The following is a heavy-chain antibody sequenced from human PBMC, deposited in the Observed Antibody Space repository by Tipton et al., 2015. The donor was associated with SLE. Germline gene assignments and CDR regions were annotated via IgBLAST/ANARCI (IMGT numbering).Heavy chain of an antibody. CDR1: GGSINCHY. CDR3: ARHYTIFEH. Sequence: TLSLTYQVSGGSINCHYWSWIRQPPGKGLEWIGYIYYTGSTDYNPSLNSRVTISVDASKNQFSLNLNSVTAADTAVYYCARHYTIFEHWGQGTLVTVSS. D-gene: IGHD3-3*01. J-gene: IGHJ4*02. CDR2: IYYTGST. V-gene: IGHV4-59*08.